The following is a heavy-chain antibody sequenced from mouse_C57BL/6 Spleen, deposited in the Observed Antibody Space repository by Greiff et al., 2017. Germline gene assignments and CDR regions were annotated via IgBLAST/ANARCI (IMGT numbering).Heavy chain of an antibody. Sequence: QVQLQQPGAELVRPGTSVKLSCKASGYTFTSYWMHWVKQRPGQGLEWIGVIDPSDSYTNYNQKFKGKATLTVDTSSSTAYMQLSSLTSEDSAVYYCASYGNYDYFDYWGQGTTLTVSS. D-gene: IGHD2-1*01. CDR1: GYTFTSYW. J-gene: IGHJ2*01. V-gene: IGHV1-59*01. CDR2: IDPSDSYT. CDR3: ASYGNYDYFDY.